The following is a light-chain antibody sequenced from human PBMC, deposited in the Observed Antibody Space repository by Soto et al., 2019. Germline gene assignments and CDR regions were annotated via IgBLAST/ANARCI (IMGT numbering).Light chain of an antibody. CDR2: EVS. Sequence: QSALTQPASVSGSPGQSITISCTGTSSDVGGYNYVSWYQQHPGKAPKLMIYEVSNRPSGVSNRFSGSKSGNTASLTISGLQAEDEADYFCSSYGSTSTRYVFGTGTKVTVI. V-gene: IGLV2-14*01. CDR1: SSDVGGYNY. J-gene: IGLJ1*01. CDR3: SSYGSTSTRYV.